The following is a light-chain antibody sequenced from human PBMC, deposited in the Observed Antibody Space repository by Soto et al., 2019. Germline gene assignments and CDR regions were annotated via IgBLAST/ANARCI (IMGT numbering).Light chain of an antibody. CDR1: QSLLHSNGYNY. CDR2: LGS. J-gene: IGKJ3*01. CDR3: MQAVQTIFA. Sequence: DIVMTQSPLSLPVTPGEPASISCRSSQSLLHSNGYNYLDWYLQKPGQSPQLLSYLGSNRASGVPDRLSGSGAGTDFTLKISRVEAEDGGVYYCMQAVQTIFAFGPGNKVDIK. V-gene: IGKV2-28*01.